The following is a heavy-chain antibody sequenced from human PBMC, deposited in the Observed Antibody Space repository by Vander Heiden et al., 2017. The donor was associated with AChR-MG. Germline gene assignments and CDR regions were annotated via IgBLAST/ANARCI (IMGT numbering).Heavy chain of an antibody. J-gene: IGHJ4*02. CDR3: AKDMDGSHSSGTDY. Sequence: EVQLVESGGGLVQPGRSLRLSWAASGFPFDDYAMHWVRQAPGKGLEWVSGISWNSGSIGYADSVKGRFTISRDNAKNSLYLQMNSLRAEDTALYYCAKDMDGSHSSGTDYWGQGTLVTVSS. CDR1: GFPFDDYA. CDR2: ISWNSGSI. V-gene: IGHV3-9*01. D-gene: IGHD6-19*01.